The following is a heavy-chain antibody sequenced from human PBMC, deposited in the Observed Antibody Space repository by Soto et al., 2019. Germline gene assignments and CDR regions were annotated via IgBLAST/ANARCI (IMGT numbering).Heavy chain of an antibody. CDR3: AHRTTAVTWWFDP. CDR2: IYRDDYK. Sequence: HITLKESGPTLAKLTHPLTLSCNVSGVSLTTSGVGVGWIRQPPGKALDWLALIYRDDYKSYSPSLKSRLTITKDTSKYQVVPTMTNMDPADTATYFCAHRTTAVTWWFDPWGQGTTVTVSS. V-gene: IGHV2-5*02. J-gene: IGHJ5*02. CDR1: GVSLTTSGVG. D-gene: IGHD4-17*01.